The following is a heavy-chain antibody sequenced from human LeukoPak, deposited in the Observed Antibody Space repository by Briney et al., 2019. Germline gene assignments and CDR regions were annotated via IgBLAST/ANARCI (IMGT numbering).Heavy chain of an antibody. CDR1: GGSFSGYY. CDR2: INHSGST. D-gene: IGHD2-2*01. J-gene: IGHJ5*02. Sequence: SETLSLTCAVYGGSFSGYYWSWIRQPPGKGLEWIGEINHSGSTNYNPSLKSRVTISVDTSKNQFSLKLSSVTAADTAVYYCAISYCSSTSCYFPRKRGFDPWGQRTLVTVSS. V-gene: IGHV4-34*01. CDR3: AISYCSSTSCYFPRKRGFDP.